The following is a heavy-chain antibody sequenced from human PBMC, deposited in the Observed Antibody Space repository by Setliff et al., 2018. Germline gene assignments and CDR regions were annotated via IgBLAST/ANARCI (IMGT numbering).Heavy chain of an antibody. CDR2: IKGKNDGLAT. J-gene: IGHJ5*02. Sequence: PGGSLRLSCAASGFTFSTAWMNWVRQAPGKGLEWVGRIKGKNDGLATDYAAPVKGRFTISRDDSKNTLYLQMNSLKTEDTAVYYCARDSPEMVAPPAAHCFDPWGQGTLVTVS. CDR1: GFTFSTAW. V-gene: IGHV3-15*07. D-gene: IGHD2-15*01. CDR3: ARDSPEMVAPPAAHCFDP.